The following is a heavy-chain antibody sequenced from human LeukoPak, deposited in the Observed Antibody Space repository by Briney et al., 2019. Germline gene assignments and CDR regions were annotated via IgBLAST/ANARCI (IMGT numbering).Heavy chain of an antibody. Sequence: ASVKVSCKASGYTFTSYDISWVRQATGQGLEWMGWMNPNSGNTGYAQKFQGRVTITRNTSISTAYMELSSLRSEDTAVYYCARAVPPVMTFDYWGQGTLVTVSS. CDR3: ARAVPPVMTFDY. D-gene: IGHD2-21*01. V-gene: IGHV1-8*03. CDR1: GYTFTSYD. CDR2: MNPNSGNT. J-gene: IGHJ4*02.